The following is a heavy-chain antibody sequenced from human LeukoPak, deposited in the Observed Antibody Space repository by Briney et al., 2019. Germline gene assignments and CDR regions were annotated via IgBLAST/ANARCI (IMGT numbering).Heavy chain of an antibody. D-gene: IGHD3-3*01. V-gene: IGHV3-7*01. CDR3: ARDLGPWYDFWSGYFGY. J-gene: IGHJ4*02. Sequence: PGGSLRLSCAASGFTFSSYWMSWVRQAPGKGLEWVANIKQDGSEKYYVDSVKGRFTISRDNAKNSLYLQMNGLRAEDTAVYYCARDLGPWYDFWSGYFGYWGQGTLVTVSS. CDR1: GFTFSSYW. CDR2: IKQDGSEK.